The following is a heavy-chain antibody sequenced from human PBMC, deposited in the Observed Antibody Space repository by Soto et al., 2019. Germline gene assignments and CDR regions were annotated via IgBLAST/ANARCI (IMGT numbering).Heavy chain of an antibody. V-gene: IGHV4-59*08. CDR3: ARHGYRGGELDN. D-gene: IGHD1-26*01. CDR2: MFHSGDA. J-gene: IGHJ4*01. Sequence: SETLSLTCTVSGDSISRYYWSWVRQPPGKGLEWISYMFHSGDASYNSSLRSRVTISIDTSRNQFFLQLTSVTAADTAVYYCARHGYRGGELDNWGQGTLVTVSS. CDR1: GDSISRYY.